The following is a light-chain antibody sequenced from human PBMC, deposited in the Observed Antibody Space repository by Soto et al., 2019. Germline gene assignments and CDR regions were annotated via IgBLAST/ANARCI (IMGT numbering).Light chain of an antibody. Sequence: EIVLTQSPGTLSLSPGERATLSCRASQSVSSNYLAWYQQTPGQAPRLLIYGASSRATGIPDGFSVSGSGTEVTLTISRLQSEDFAVYYWQKYGNSPRSFGQGTKVEIK. CDR3: QKYGNSPRS. V-gene: IGKV3-20*01. J-gene: IGKJ1*01. CDR1: QSVSSNY. CDR2: GAS.